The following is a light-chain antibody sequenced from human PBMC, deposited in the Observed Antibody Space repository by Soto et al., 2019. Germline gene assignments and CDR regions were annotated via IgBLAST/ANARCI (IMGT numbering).Light chain of an antibody. CDR2: KAS. CDR3: QQYNSYSQT. Sequence: DIRMTHSPSTLSSALRDRVTITCRASQSISSWLAWYQQKPGKAXKLLIYKASSLESGVPSRFSGSGSGTEFTLTISSLQPDDFATYYCQQYNSYSQTVGPGTKVEIK. J-gene: IGKJ1*01. CDR1: QSISSW. V-gene: IGKV1-5*03.